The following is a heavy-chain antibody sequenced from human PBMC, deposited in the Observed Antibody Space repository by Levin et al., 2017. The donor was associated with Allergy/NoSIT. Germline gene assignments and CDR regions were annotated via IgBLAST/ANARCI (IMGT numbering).Heavy chain of an antibody. CDR1: GFTFSSYA. Sequence: LSLTCAASGFTFSSYAMSWVRPAPGKGLEWVSAISGSGGSTYYADSVKGRFTISRDNSRNTLYLQMNSLRAEDTAVYYCAKDQAYSSSWYSGYYYGMDVWGQGTTVTVSS. V-gene: IGHV3-23*01. CDR2: ISGSGGST. CDR3: AKDQAYSSSWYSGYYYGMDV. D-gene: IGHD6-13*01. J-gene: IGHJ6*02.